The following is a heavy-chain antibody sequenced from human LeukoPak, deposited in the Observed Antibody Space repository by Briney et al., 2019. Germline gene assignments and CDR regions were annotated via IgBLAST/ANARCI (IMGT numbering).Heavy chain of an antibody. CDR1: GFTLSSFW. J-gene: IGHJ4*02. D-gene: IGHD3-10*01. CDR2: INQDGSEK. V-gene: IGHV3-7*05. CDR3: VRAAGSGSYQFDY. Sequence: PGGSLRLSCAASGFTLSSFWMSWVRQAPGKGLEWVANINQDGSEKYYVDSVKGRFTISRDNAKDSLYVQMNSLRAEDTAVYYCVRAAGSGSYQFDYWGQGTLVTVSS.